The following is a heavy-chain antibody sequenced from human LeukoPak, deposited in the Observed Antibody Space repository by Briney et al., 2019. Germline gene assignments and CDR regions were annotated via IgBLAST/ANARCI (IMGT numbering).Heavy chain of an antibody. CDR2: IKQDGSEK. CDR3: ARDSSFLGMGY. CDR1: GFTFSSYW. D-gene: IGHD7-27*01. V-gene: IGHV3-7*01. Sequence: GGSLRLSCAASGFTFSSYWMSWVRQAPGKGLEWVANIKQDGSEKYYVDSVKGRSTISRDNAKNSLYLQMNSLRVEDTAVYYCARDSSFLGMGYWGQGTLVTVSS. J-gene: IGHJ4*02.